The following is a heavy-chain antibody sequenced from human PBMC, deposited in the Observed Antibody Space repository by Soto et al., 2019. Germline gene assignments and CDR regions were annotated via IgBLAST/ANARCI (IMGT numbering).Heavy chain of an antibody. CDR3: AHLSGYFDY. D-gene: IGHD3-22*01. CDR2: IYLDDDN. Sequence: SGPTLVNPTQTLTLTCTFSGFSLSTSGVGVGWIRQPPGKAREWLALIYLDDDNRYSPSLKSRLTITKDTSKIQVVLTMTNMDTVDTATYYGAHLSGYFDYWGQGTLVTVSS. J-gene: IGHJ4*02. V-gene: IGHV2-5*02. CDR1: GFSLSTSGVG.